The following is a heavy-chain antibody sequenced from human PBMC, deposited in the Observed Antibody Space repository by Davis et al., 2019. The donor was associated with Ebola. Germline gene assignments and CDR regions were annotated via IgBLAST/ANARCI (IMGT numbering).Heavy chain of an antibody. CDR2: INPHNGNT. CDR1: GYTFTNYG. V-gene: IGHV1-18*04. CDR3: ARVRYSSGWMRPSYGMDV. Sequence: ASVKVSCKASGYTFTNYGITWVRQAPGQGLEWMGWINPHNGNTNYAQNVQGRVIMTSDTATTTAYLEVGSLGSDDTAVYYCARVRYSSGWMRPSYGMDVWGKGTTVTVSS. J-gene: IGHJ6*04. D-gene: IGHD6-19*01.